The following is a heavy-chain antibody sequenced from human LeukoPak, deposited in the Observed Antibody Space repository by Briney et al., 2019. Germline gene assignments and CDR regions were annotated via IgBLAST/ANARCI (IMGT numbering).Heavy chain of an antibody. V-gene: IGHV1-2*02. CDR2: INPNSGGT. J-gene: IGHJ4*02. CDR1: GYTFTGYY. D-gene: IGHD3-3*01. Sequence: ASVKVSCKASGYTFTGYYMHWVRQAPGQGLEWMGWINPNSGGTNYAQKFQGRVTMTRDTSISTAYMELSRLRSDDTAVYYCARGRQVYDFWSDYYNFWGQGTLVTVSS. CDR3: ARGRQVYDFWSDYYNF.